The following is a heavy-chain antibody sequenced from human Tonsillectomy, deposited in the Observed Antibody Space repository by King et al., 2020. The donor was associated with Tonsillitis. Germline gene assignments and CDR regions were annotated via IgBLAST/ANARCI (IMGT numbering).Heavy chain of an antibody. Sequence: VQLVESGGGVVQPGRSLRLSCAASGFTFSTYGMHWVRQAPGKGLEWVAVISYDGSNKYYADSVKGRFTVSRDNSKNTLYLQMNSLRVEDTAVYYCVTEYQLLFGPTDYWGQGTLVTVSS. V-gene: IGHV3-30*03. CDR1: GFTFSTYG. D-gene: IGHD2-2*01. J-gene: IGHJ4*02. CDR2: ISYDGSNK. CDR3: VTEYQLLFGPTDY.